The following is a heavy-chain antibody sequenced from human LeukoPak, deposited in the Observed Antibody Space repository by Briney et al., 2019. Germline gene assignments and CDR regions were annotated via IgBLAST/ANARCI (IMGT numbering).Heavy chain of an antibody. Sequence: SETLFLTCTVSVRSLSSYYWSWIRQPPGRGVERIGYFYYSGSTNYIPCRKSRVTISVDTSKNQFSLKLSSVSAADTAVYYCARDRYYDSSGYYYMDVWGKGTTVTISS. CDR3: ARDRYYDSSGYYYMDV. V-gene: IGHV4-59*01. J-gene: IGHJ6*03. CDR1: VRSLSSYY. D-gene: IGHD3-22*01. CDR2: FYYSGST.